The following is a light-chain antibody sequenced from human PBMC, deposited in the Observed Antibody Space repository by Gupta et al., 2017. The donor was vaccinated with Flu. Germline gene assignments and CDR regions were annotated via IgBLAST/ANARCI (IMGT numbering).Light chain of an antibody. J-gene: IGKJ2*02. Sequence: DIQVTPSPSSLSASVGDRVTITCRASQGVSDFLAWYQQKPGKAPKPLIFATSILQSGVPSRFSGSRSGTDFTLTITSLQPEDFATYYCQQYNNYPCTFGQGTKLEIK. CDR1: QGVSDF. V-gene: IGKV1-16*01. CDR2: ATS. CDR3: QQYNNYPCT.